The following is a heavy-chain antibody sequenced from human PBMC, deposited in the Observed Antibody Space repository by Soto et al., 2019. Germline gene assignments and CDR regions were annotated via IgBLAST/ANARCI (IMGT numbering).Heavy chain of an antibody. J-gene: IGHJ6*02. Sequence: QVQLQESGPGLVKPLQTLSLTCTVSGGSISSGGYYWSWIRQHPGKGLEWIGYIYYSGSTYYNPSRESRVTISVDASKIQSSLKLSSVTAAGTAVYYCARDGAGGVLVPAARQGGYYYGMDVWGQGTTVTVSS. D-gene: IGHD2-2*01. CDR1: GGSISSGGYY. CDR2: IYYSGST. V-gene: IGHV4-31*03. CDR3: ARDGAGGVLVPAARQGGYYYGMDV.